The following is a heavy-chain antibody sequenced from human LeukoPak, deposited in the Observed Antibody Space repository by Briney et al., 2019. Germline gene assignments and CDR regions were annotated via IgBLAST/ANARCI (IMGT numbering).Heavy chain of an antibody. CDR3: ARVFRPYYYDSSGYYLHAFDI. CDR1: GYTFTSYG. CDR2: MNPNSGNT. V-gene: IGHV1-8*03. D-gene: IGHD3-22*01. Sequence: GASVKVSCKASGYTFTSYGISWVRQAPGQGLEWMGWMNPNSGNTGYAQKFQGRVTITRNTSISTAYMELSSLRSEDTAVYYCARVFRPYYYDSSGYYLHAFDIWGQGTMVTVSS. J-gene: IGHJ3*02.